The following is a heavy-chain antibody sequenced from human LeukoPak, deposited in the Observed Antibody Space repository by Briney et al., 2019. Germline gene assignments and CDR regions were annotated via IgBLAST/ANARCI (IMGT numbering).Heavy chain of an antibody. D-gene: IGHD4-11*01. CDR3: AKDAQRGLDYSNSLEN. CDR1: GFTFSSYW. Sequence: GGSLRLSCAASGFTFSSYWMSWVRQAPGKGLEWVANIKQDGSEKYYVDSVKGRFTISRDNAKNSLYLQMNSLRAEDTAVYYCAKDAQRGLDYSNSLENWGQGTLVTVSS. V-gene: IGHV3-7*04. CDR2: IKQDGSEK. J-gene: IGHJ4*02.